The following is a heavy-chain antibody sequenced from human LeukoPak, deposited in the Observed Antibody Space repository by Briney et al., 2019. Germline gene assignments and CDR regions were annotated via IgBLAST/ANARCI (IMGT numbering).Heavy chain of an antibody. CDR2: VTGNGDTT. CDR3: ARNAADCTTSACYDS. D-gene: IGHD2-8*01. V-gene: IGHV3-23*01. J-gene: IGHJ4*02. Sequence: GGSLRLSCAASGFTFRNYAMTRVRQAPGKGLEWVSVVTGNGDTTYYADSLKGRFTISRDSSRNTLYLQMNSLRAEDTAVYHCARNAADCTTSACYDSWGQGTLVTVSS. CDR1: GFTFRNYA.